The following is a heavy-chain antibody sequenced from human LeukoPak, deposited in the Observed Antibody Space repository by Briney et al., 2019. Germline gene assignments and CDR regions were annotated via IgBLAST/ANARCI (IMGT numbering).Heavy chain of an antibody. J-gene: IGHJ3*02. D-gene: IGHD3-16*01. CDR3: ARDQSSSGGDAFDI. CDR1: GYTFSGYY. V-gene: IGHV1-2*02. CDR2: INPNSGGT. Sequence: ASVKVSCKASGYTFSGYYIHWVRQAPGQGLEWMGWINPNSGGTNYAQKFQGRVTMTRDTSISTAYMELSRLRSDDTAVYYCARDQSSSGGDAFDIWGQGTMVTVSS.